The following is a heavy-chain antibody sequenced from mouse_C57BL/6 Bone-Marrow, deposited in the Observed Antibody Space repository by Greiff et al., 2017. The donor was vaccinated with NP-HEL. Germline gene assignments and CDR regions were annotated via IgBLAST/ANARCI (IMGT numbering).Heavy chain of an antibody. V-gene: IGHV1-78*01. CDR2: IYPRDGST. CDR3: AREGEMYYGSSPYYFDY. CDR1: GYTFTDHT. Sequence: VQLQESDAELVKPGASVKISCKVSGYTFTDHTIHWMKQRPEQGLEWIGYIYPRDGSTKYNEKFKGKATLTADKSSSTAYMQLNSLTSEDSAVYFCAREGEMYYGSSPYYFDYWGQGTTRTVS. D-gene: IGHD1-1*01. J-gene: IGHJ2*01.